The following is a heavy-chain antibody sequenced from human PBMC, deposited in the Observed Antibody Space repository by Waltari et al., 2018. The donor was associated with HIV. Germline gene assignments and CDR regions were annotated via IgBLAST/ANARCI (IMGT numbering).Heavy chain of an antibody. J-gene: IGHJ6*03. CDR1: GFTFGSYG. V-gene: IGHV3-33*01. Sequence: QVQLVESGGGVVQPGRSLRLSCAASGFTFGSYGMHWVRQAPGKGPEVVGILWFDGINKYYADSVKGRLTSSRDNSKNMLYLQMNSLRAEDTAVYYCARVRGAFHYFYMDVWGKGTTVTVSS. CDR2: LWFDGINK. CDR3: ARVRGAFHYFYMDV.